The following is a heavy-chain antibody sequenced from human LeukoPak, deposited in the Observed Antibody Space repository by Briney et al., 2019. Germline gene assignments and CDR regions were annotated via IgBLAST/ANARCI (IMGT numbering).Heavy chain of an antibody. D-gene: IGHD3-10*01. J-gene: IGHJ4*02. CDR2: ISGSGGST. Sequence: GGSLRLSCAASGFTFSSYAMRWVRLAPGKGLEWVSVISGSGGSTYYADSVKGRFTISRDNSKNTLYLQMNSLRAEDTAVYYCAKSPPSWTMVRGDFPSNFDYWGQGTLVTVSS. CDR1: GFTFSSYA. V-gene: IGHV3-23*01. CDR3: AKSPPSWTMVRGDFPSNFDY.